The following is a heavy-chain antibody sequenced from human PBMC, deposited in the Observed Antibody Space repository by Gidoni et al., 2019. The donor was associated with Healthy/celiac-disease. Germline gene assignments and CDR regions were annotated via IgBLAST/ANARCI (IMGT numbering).Heavy chain of an antibody. CDR3: AKAGGFGERVYYFDY. Sequence: EVQLVASGGGLVQPGRSMRLSCAAAGFTFADYARHWVRHAPGKGMEGVSGISWNSGSIGYADSVKGRFTISRDNAKNSLYLQMNSLRAEDTALYYCAKAGGFGERVYYFDYWGQGTLVTVSS. CDR2: ISWNSGSI. V-gene: IGHV3-9*01. D-gene: IGHD3-10*01. CDR1: GFTFADYA. J-gene: IGHJ4*02.